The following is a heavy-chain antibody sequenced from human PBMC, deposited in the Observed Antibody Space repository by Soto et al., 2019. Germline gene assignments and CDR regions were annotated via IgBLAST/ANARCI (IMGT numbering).Heavy chain of an antibody. D-gene: IGHD4-17*01. CDR2: IIPILGIA. Sequence: SVKVSCKASGYTFTGYYMHWVRQAPGQGLEWMGRIIPILGIANYAQKFQGRVTITADKSTSTAYMELSSLRSEDTAVYYCARSVNGDYYLDYWGQGTLVTVSS. J-gene: IGHJ4*02. CDR3: ARSVNGDYYLDY. V-gene: IGHV1-69*02. CDR1: GYTFTGYY.